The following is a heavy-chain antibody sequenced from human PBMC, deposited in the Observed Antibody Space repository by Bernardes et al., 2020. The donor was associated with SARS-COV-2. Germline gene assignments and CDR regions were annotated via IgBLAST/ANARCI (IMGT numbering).Heavy chain of an antibody. J-gene: IGHJ4*02. CDR1: GFTFSNYW. Sequence: GSLRLSCAASGFTFSNYWMHWVRQTPGEGLVWVSRINSGGGTTNYADSVKGRFTISRDNAKNTVYLQMNSLRAEDTAVYYCTRGGGDEHNYVVGYWGQGTLVTVSS. V-gene: IGHV3-74*01. D-gene: IGHD3-16*01. CDR2: INSGGGTT. CDR3: TRGGGDEHNYVVGY.